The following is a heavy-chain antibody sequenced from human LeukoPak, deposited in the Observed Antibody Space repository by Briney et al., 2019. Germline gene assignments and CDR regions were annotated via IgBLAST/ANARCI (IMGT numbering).Heavy chain of an antibody. D-gene: IGHD3-10*01. CDR1: GFTFSSYG. Sequence: GGSLRLSCAASGFTFSSYGMHWVRQAPGKGLEWVAFIRYDGSNKYYADSVKGRFTISRDNSKNTLYLQMNSLRAEDTAVYYCARAGLLWFGELLSWFDPWGQGTLVTVSS. V-gene: IGHV3-30*02. CDR2: IRYDGSNK. CDR3: ARAGLLWFGELLSWFDP. J-gene: IGHJ5*02.